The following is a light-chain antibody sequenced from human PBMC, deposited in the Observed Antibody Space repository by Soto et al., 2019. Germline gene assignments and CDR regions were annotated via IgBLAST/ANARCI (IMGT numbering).Light chain of an antibody. CDR1: GSNIGSKS. CDR3: AAWDDTLNGWV. Sequence: QSVLTQPHSASGTPGQRVTVSCSGSGSNIGSKSVNWYQQLPGAAPKLLIYADNQRPSGVPDRFSGSKSGTSASLAISGLQSEDEADYYCAAWDDTLNGWVFGGGTTVTVL. V-gene: IGLV1-44*01. J-gene: IGLJ3*02. CDR2: ADN.